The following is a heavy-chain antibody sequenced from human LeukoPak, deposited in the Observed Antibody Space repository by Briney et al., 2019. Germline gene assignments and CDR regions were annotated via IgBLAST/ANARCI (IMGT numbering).Heavy chain of an antibody. Sequence: SETLSLTCTVSGGSISGYHWSWIRQPAGKGLEWIGRIYISGSTNYNPSLKSRVTMSVDTSKNQFSLKLSSVTAADTAVYYCARVGYSGSYYIDSWGQGTLVTVSS. D-gene: IGHD3-10*01. CDR3: ARVGYSGSYYIDS. CDR2: IYISGST. V-gene: IGHV4-4*07. CDR1: GGSISGYH. J-gene: IGHJ4*02.